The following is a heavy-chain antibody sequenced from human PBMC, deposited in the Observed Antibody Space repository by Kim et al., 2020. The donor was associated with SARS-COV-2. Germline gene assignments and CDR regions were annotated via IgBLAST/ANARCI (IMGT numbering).Heavy chain of an antibody. CDR1: GYSFTSYW. CDR3: ARPTWYYGSGSYYFHGMDV. Sequence: GESLKISCKGSGYSFTSYWIGWVRQMPGKGLEWMGIVYPGDSDTRYSSSFQGQVTISADKSISTAYLQWSSLKASDTAMYYCARPTWYYGSGSYYFHGMDVWGQGTTVTVSS. CDR2: VYPGDSDT. D-gene: IGHD3-10*01. V-gene: IGHV5-51*01. J-gene: IGHJ6*02.